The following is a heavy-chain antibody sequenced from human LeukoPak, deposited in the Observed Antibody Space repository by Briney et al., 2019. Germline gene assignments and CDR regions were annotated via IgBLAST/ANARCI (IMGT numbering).Heavy chain of an antibody. J-gene: IGHJ4*02. CDR3: ARVWSSGWSFDF. V-gene: IGHV4-4*07. CDR2: IYTSGTI. D-gene: IGHD6-19*01. Sequence: SSETLSLTCTVSGGSISSYYWSWIRQPAGTALEWIGLIYTSGTITYNPSLKSRATISVDTSKKQFSLKLSSVTAADTAVYFCARVWSSGWSFDFWGRGTLVTVSS. CDR1: GGSISSYY.